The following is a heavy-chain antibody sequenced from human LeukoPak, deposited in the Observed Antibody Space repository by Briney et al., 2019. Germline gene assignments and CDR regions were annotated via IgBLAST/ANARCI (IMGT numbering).Heavy chain of an antibody. CDR3: AMYYYDSSGYYYVSLDY. D-gene: IGHD3-22*01. V-gene: IGHV1-69*05. Sequence: ASVKVSCKASVGTFSSYAISWVRQAPGQGLEWMGRIIPIFGTANYAQKFQGRVTITTDESTSTAYMELSSLRSEDTAVYYCAMYYYDSSGYYYVSLDYWGQGTLVTVSS. CDR1: VGTFSSYA. CDR2: IIPIFGTA. J-gene: IGHJ4*02.